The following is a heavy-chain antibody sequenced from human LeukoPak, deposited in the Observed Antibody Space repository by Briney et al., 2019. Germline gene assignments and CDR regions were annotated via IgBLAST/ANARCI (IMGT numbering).Heavy chain of an antibody. CDR3: AREYGDYVFDY. J-gene: IGHJ4*02. D-gene: IGHD4-17*01. CDR1: GGTFSSYA. CDR2: IIPILGIA. Sequence: SVKVSCKASGGTFSSYAISWVRQAPGQGLEWMGRIIPILGIANYAQKFQGRVTITADKSTSTAYMELSSLRSEDTAVYYCAREYGDYVFDYWGQGTLVTVSS. V-gene: IGHV1-69*04.